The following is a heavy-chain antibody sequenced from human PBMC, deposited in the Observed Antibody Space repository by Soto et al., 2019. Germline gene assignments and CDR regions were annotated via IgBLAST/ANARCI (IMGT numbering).Heavy chain of an antibody. V-gene: IGHV4-59*01. Sequence: LSLTCTVSGGSISSYYWSWIRQPPGKGLKWIGYIYYSGSTNYNPSLKSRVTISVDTSKNQFSLKLSSVTAADTAVYYCARVGIAAAGTPYYYYGMDVWGQGTRVTVSS. CDR2: IYYSGST. CDR1: GGSISSYY. CDR3: ARVGIAAAGTPYYYYGMDV. D-gene: IGHD6-13*01. J-gene: IGHJ6*02.